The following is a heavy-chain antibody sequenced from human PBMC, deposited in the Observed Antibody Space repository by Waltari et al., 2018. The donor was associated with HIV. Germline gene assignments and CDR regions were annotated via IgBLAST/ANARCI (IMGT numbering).Heavy chain of an antibody. CDR1: GFTFSGSA. V-gene: IGHV3-73*01. CDR2: IRSKASSYAT. CDR3: GGIPGGY. Sequence: EVQLVESGGGLVQPGGSLKLSCAASGFTFSGSAMHWVRQASGKGLGWVGRIRSKASSYATAYAASLKGRFTISRDDSKNTAYLQMNSLKTEDTAVYYCGGIPGGYWGQGTLVTVSS. J-gene: IGHJ4*02. D-gene: IGHD3-16*01.